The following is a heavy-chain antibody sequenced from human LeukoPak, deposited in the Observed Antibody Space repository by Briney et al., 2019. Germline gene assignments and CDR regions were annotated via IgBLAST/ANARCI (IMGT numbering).Heavy chain of an antibody. V-gene: IGHV1-2*02. CDR2: INPNIGGT. D-gene: IGHD4-17*01. CDR1: GYTXTGYY. Sequence: ASVKVSCKASGYTXTGYYMHGVRQAPGQGLEWMGWINPNIGGTNYAQKFQGRVTMTRDTSICTAYMELSSLRSDDTAVYYCAREGPLRLPYFDPWGQGTLVTVSS. CDR3: AREGPLRLPYFDP. J-gene: IGHJ5*02.